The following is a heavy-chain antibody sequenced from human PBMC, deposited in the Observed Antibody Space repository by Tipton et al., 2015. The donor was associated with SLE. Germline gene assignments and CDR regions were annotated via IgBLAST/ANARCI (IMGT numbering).Heavy chain of an antibody. CDR2: MHYRGDT. V-gene: IGHV4-59*12. Sequence: TLSLTCTVSGDSISRYYWSWIRQPPGRGLEWIGYMHYRGDTHYNPSLKSRVTISVDTSKIHFSLNLSSVTAADTAVYYCARDLAGATLDYWGQGTLVTVSS. CDR1: GDSISRYY. CDR3: ARDLAGATLDY. J-gene: IGHJ4*02. D-gene: IGHD4/OR15-4a*01.